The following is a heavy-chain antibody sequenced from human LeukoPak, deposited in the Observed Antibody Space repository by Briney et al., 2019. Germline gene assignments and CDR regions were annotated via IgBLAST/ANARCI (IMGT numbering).Heavy chain of an antibody. V-gene: IGHV3-48*01. CDR3: ASSRGNFDY. CDR2: ITSNSDTI. J-gene: IGHJ4*02. Sequence: PGGSLRLSCAASGFTFSIYSMNWVRQAPGKVLEWVSYITSNSDTIYYGDSVKGRFTVSRDNAKNSLYLQMNSLRAEDTAVYYCASSRGNFDYWGQGTLVTVSS. CDR1: GFTFSIYS.